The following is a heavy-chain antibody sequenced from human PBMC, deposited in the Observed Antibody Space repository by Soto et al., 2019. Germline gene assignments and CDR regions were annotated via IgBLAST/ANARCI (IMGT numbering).Heavy chain of an antibody. J-gene: IGHJ4*02. CDR1: GGYFSGYY. CDR2: INHRENT. D-gene: IGHD3-9*01. Sequence: PSETLSLTCAVYGGYFSGYYWSWIRQPTGKGLEWIGDINHRENTYYNPSLKTRVTISLDKSKSQFSLKLNSVTAADSAVYFCARLEGLATISYYFDFWGQGALVTVSS. CDR3: ARLEGLATISYYFDF. V-gene: IGHV4-34*01.